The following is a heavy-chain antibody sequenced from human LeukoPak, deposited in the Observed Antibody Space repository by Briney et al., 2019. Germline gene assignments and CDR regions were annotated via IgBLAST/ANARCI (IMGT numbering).Heavy chain of an antibody. CDR1: GGSISSYF. J-gene: IGHJ4*02. Sequence: SETLSLTCTVSGGSISSYFWSWFRQPPGKGLEWIGYISYSGSTNYNPSLKSRITISLDTSKNQFSLKLSSVTAADTAVYYCARRRERRRTDRFDYFDYWGQGALVAVSS. D-gene: IGHD1-26*01. CDR3: ARRRERRRTDRFDYFDY. V-gene: IGHV4-59*08. CDR2: ISYSGST.